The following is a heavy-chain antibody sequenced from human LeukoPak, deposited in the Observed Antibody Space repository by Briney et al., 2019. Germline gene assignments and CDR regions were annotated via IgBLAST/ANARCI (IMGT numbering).Heavy chain of an antibody. D-gene: IGHD6-13*01. J-gene: IGHJ3*02. Sequence: PGGSLRLSCAASGFTFSDYYMSWIRQAPGKGLEWVSYISSSGSTIYYADSVKGRFTISRDNAKNSLYLQMNSLRAEDTAVCYCARLIAAAGFDAFDIWGQGTMVTVSS. CDR1: GFTFSDYY. CDR3: ARLIAAAGFDAFDI. V-gene: IGHV3-11*01. CDR2: ISSSGSTI.